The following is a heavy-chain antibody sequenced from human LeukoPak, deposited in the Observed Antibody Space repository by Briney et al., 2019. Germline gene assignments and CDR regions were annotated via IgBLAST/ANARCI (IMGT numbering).Heavy chain of an antibody. J-gene: IGHJ3*02. Sequence: SVKVSCKASGGTFTSHAISWVRLAPGQGLEWMAGIIPVFDTPNYAPKFQGRVTITADKSTNTAYMELTSLRSEDTGVYFCATRKDSGPYSYKGYASDIWGQGTMVTVSS. CDR2: IIPVFDTP. CDR3: ATRKDSGPYSYKGYASDI. D-gene: IGHD3-16*01. V-gene: IGHV1-69*06. CDR1: GGTFTSHA.